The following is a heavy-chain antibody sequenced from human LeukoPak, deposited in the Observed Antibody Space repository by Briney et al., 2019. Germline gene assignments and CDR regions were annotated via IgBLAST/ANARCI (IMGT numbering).Heavy chain of an antibody. CDR2: IRHDGSNK. D-gene: IGHD6-13*01. Sequence: GGSLRLSCAASGFTFSSYGIHWVRQAPGKGLEWVAFIRHDGSNKYYADSVKGRFTISRDNSKSTLYLQMNSLRAEDTAVYYCARRWSSSLNHYFDYWGQGTLVTVSS. CDR1: GFTFSSYG. CDR3: ARRWSSSLNHYFDY. V-gene: IGHV3-30*02. J-gene: IGHJ4*02.